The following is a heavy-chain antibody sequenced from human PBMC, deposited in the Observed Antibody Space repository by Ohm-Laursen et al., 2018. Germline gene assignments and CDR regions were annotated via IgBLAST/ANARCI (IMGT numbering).Heavy chain of an antibody. V-gene: IGHV1-18*01. CDR1: GYTFTSYG. Sequence: GSSVKVSCKASGYTFTSYGISWVRQAPGQGLEWMGWISAYNGNTNYAQKLQGRVTMTTDTSTSTAYMELRSLRSDDTAVYYCARSEGRIAVAGCDYWGQGTLVTVSS. J-gene: IGHJ4*02. CDR2: ISAYNGNT. CDR3: ARSEGRIAVAGCDY. D-gene: IGHD6-19*01.